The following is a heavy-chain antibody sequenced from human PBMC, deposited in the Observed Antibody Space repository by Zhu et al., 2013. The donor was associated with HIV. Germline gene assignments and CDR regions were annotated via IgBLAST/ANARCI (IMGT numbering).Heavy chain of an antibody. J-gene: IGHJ5*02. CDR3: ATDGAVAAMGDWFDP. V-gene: IGHV1-69*06. CDR1: GGTFITHA. CDR2: IIPLFGTT. D-gene: IGHD6-19*01. Sequence: QVQLVQSGAEVKKPGSSVKISCKASGGTFITHAMTWVRLAPGQGLEWMGGIIPLFGTTNFAQTFQGRVKITADKSTSTVYMELRGLKSEDTAVYYCATDGAVAAMGDWFDPWGQGTLVIVSS.